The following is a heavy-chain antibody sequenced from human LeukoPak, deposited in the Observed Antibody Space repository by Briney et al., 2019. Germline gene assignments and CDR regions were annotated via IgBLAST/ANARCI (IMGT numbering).Heavy chain of an antibody. Sequence: GGSLRLSCAASGFTFSAYNMNWVRQAPGKGLEWVSSISSSSSYIYYADSVKGRFTISRDNAKNSLYLQMNSLRAEDTAVYYCARERSGYSYGYGVPYMDVWGKGTTVTISS. V-gene: IGHV3-21*04. J-gene: IGHJ6*03. D-gene: IGHD5-18*01. CDR2: ISSSSSYI. CDR1: GFTFSAYN. CDR3: ARERSGYSYGYGVPYMDV.